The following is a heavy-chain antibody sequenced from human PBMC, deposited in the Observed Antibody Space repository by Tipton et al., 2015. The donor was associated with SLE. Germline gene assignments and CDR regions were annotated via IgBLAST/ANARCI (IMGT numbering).Heavy chain of an antibody. D-gene: IGHD6-6*01. CDR2: IKQDGSEK. Sequence: SGFTFSSYWMSWVRQAPGKGLEWVANIKQDGSEKYYANSVKGRFTISRDNSKNTLYLQMNSLRAEDTAVYYCARDRSRALDYWGQGTLVTVSS. CDR1: GFTFSSYW. V-gene: IGHV3-7*01. CDR3: ARDRSRALDY. J-gene: IGHJ4*02.